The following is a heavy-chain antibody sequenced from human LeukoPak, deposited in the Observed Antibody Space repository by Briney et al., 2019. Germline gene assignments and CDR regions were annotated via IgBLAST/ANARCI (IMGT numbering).Heavy chain of an antibody. Sequence: GGSLRLSCAASGFTFSSCSMNWVRQAPGKGLEWVSSISSSSSYIYYADSVKGRFTISRDNAKNSLYLQMNSLRAEDTAVYYCARTTPGYTDGMDVWGQGTTVTVSS. J-gene: IGHJ6*02. V-gene: IGHV3-21*01. CDR2: ISSSSSYI. CDR1: GFTFSSCS. CDR3: ARTTPGYTDGMDV. D-gene: IGHD2-2*02.